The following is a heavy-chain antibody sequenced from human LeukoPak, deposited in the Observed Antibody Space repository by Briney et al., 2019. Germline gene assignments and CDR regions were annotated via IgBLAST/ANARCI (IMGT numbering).Heavy chain of an antibody. CDR2: ISGSGGST. Sequence: GGSLRLFCAASGFTFSSYAMSWVRQAPGKGLEWVSAISGSGGSTYYADSVKGRFTISRDNSKNTLYLQMNSLRAEDTAVYYCAKTDLWFGEFYFDYWGQGTLVTVSS. V-gene: IGHV3-23*01. J-gene: IGHJ4*02. CDR3: AKTDLWFGEFYFDY. CDR1: GFTFSSYA. D-gene: IGHD3-10*01.